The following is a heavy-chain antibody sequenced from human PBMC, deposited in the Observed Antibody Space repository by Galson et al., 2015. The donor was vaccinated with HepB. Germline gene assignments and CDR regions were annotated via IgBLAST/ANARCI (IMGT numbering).Heavy chain of an antibody. J-gene: IGHJ6*02. CDR1: GGSISSYY. Sequence: ETLSLTCTVSGGSISSYYWRWIRQPAGKGLEWIGRIYTSGSTNYNPSLKSRVTISVDTSKNQFSLKLSSVTAADTAVYYCARYNWNYGFYYYGMDVWGQGTTVTVSS. CDR3: ARYNWNYGFYYYGMDV. D-gene: IGHD1-7*01. V-gene: IGHV4-4*07. CDR2: IYTSGST.